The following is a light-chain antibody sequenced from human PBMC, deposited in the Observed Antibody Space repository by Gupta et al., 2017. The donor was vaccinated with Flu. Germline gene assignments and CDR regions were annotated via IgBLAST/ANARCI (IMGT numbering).Light chain of an antibody. J-gene: IGKJ2*01. Sequence: YQQKTGKAPKLLIYAAASLQSGVSSRFSGSGSGTDGTDFTLTISSLQPDDFAIYYRQQSYSTPHTFGQGTKLDIK. V-gene: IGKV1-39*01. CDR2: AAA. CDR3: QQSYSTPHT.